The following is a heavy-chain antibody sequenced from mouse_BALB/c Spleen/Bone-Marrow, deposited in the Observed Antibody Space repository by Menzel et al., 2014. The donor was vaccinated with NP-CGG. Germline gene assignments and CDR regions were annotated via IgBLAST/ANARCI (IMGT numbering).Heavy chain of an antibody. V-gene: IGHV5-2*01. CDR2: INSDGGST. Sequence: EVQLQQSGGGLVQPGESPKLSCESNEYEFPSHDMSWVRKTPEKRLELVAAINSDGGSTYYPDTMERRFIISRDNSKKTLYLQMCSLRSEDTAVYYCARHGDYYGSSLFAYWGQGTLVTVSA. CDR1: EYEFPSHD. CDR3: ARHGDYYGSSLFAY. J-gene: IGHJ3*01. D-gene: IGHD1-1*01.